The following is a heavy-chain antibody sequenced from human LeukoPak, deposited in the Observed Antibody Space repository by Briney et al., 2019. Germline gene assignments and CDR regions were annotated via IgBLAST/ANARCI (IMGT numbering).Heavy chain of an antibody. J-gene: IGHJ4*02. CDR3: ARDYHYYDSSGMPFDY. CDR1: GFTFSSYW. CDR2: IKQDGSEK. V-gene: IGHV3-7*01. D-gene: IGHD3-22*01. Sequence: GSLRLSCAASGFTFSSYWMSWVRQAPGKGLEWVANIKQDGSEKYYVDSVKDRFTISRDNAKNSLYLQMNSLRAEDTAVYYCARDYHYYDSSGMPFDYWGQGTLVTVSS.